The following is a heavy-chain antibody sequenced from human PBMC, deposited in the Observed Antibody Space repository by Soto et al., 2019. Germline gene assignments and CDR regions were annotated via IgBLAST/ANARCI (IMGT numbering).Heavy chain of an antibody. CDR2: IYSGGST. CDR3: ARSPGPGSYYFDY. J-gene: IGHJ4*02. D-gene: IGHD3-10*01. V-gene: IGHV3-66*01. CDR1: GFTVSSNY. Sequence: GGSLILSCAASGFTVSSNYMSWVRQAPGKGLEWVSVIYSGGSTYYADSVKGRFTISRDNSKNTLYLQMNSLRAEDTAVYYCARSPGPGSYYFDYWGQGTLVTVSS.